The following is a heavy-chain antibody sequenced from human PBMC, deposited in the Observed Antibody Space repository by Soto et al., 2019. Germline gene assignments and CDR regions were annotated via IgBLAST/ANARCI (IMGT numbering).Heavy chain of an antibody. CDR2: ISYDGSNK. D-gene: IGHD5-18*01. V-gene: IGHV3-30*18. CDR1: GFTFSSYG. Sequence: GGSLRLSCAASGFTFSSYGMHWVRQAPGKGLEWVAVISYDGSNKYYADSVKGRFTISRDNSKNTLYLQMNSLRAEDAAVYYCAKSPYTAMPTGAYYYGMDVWGQGTTVTVSS. CDR3: AKSPYTAMPTGAYYYGMDV. J-gene: IGHJ6*02.